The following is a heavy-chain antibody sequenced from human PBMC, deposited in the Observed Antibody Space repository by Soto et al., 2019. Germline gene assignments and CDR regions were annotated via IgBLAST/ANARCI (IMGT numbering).Heavy chain of an antibody. CDR2: ISSSSSYI. CDR3: ARAQQTGTNFFDY. J-gene: IGHJ4*02. D-gene: IGHD7-27*01. Sequence: GGSLRLSCAASGFTFSSYSMNWVRQAPGKGLEWVSSISSSSSYIYYADSVKGRFTISRDNAKNSLYLQMNSLRAEDTTVYYCARAQQTGTNFFDYWGQGTLVTVSS. CDR1: GFTFSSYS. V-gene: IGHV3-21*01.